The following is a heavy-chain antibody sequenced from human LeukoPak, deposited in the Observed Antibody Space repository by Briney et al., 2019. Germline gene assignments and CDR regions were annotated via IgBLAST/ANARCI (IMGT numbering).Heavy chain of an antibody. CDR1: GDSINRNSNY. D-gene: IGHD3-10*01. V-gene: IGHV4-39*01. CDR2: IYYSGST. CDR3: ARHGFYYASGPLFDY. Sequence: SETQSLTCIVSGDSINRNSNYWGWLRQPPGRELEWIGSIYYSGSTYYNPSLKSRVTISADASKNRSSLRLSSATATDTAVYYCARHGFYYASGPLFDYWGQGILVTVSS. J-gene: IGHJ4*02.